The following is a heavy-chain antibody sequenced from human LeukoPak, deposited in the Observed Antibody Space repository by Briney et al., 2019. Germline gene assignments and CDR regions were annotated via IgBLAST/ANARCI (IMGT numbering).Heavy chain of an antibody. CDR1: GGSFSGYY. J-gene: IGHJ4*02. Sequence: PSETLSLTCAVYGGSFSGYYWSWIRQPPGKGLEWIGEINHSGSTNYNPSLKSRVTISVDTSKNQFSLKLSSVTAADTAVYYCARGDLKSGSNWGQGTLVTVSP. CDR2: INHSGST. V-gene: IGHV4-34*01. D-gene: IGHD3-3*01. CDR3: ARGDLKSGSN.